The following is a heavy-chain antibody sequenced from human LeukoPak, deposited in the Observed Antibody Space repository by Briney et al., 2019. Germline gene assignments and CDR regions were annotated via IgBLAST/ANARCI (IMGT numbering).Heavy chain of an antibody. D-gene: IGHD2-15*01. Sequence: GGSLRLSCAASGFTFSSYALTWVRQAPGKGLAWVLVLSGSGGSTLYADSVKGRFTISRDNSKNTLYLQMNGLRAEDTAVYYCAYCSGGNCYSDAFDIWGQGTMVTVSS. CDR2: LSGSGGST. CDR3: AYCSGGNCYSDAFDI. V-gene: IGHV3-23*01. J-gene: IGHJ3*02. CDR1: GFTFSSYA.